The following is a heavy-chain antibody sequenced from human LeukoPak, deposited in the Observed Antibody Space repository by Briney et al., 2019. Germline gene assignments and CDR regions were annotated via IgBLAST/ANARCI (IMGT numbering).Heavy chain of an antibody. CDR3: TTDATYYDYVWGSYRLVPTKF. Sequence: GGSLRLSCAASGFTFSNAWMSWVRQAPGKGLEWVGRIKSKTDGGTTDYAAPVKGRFTISRDDSKNTLYLQMNSLKTEDTAVYYCTTDATYYDYVWGSYRLVPTKFWGQGTLVTVSS. D-gene: IGHD3-16*02. V-gene: IGHV3-15*01. J-gene: IGHJ4*02. CDR1: GFTFSNAW. CDR2: IKSKTDGGTT.